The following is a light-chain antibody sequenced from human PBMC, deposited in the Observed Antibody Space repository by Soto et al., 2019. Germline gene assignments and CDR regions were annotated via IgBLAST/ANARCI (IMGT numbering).Light chain of an antibody. V-gene: IGLV1-47*02. CDR2: SNN. Sequence: QSVLTQPPSASGTPGQRVTISCSGSSSNIGSNYVYWYQQLPGTAPKLLIYSNNQRPSGVPDRFSGSKSGTSASLAISGLRSEDEADYYCCSYTRTSNHYFFGSGTKVTVL. CDR3: CSYTRTSNHYF. J-gene: IGLJ1*01. CDR1: SSNIGSNY.